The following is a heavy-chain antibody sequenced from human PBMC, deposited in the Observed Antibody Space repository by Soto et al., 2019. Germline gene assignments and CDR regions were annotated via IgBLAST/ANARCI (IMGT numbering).Heavy chain of an antibody. CDR1: GGSISSGDYY. CDR2: IYYSGST. CDR3: ARAGMYYYDSSAPRSFDY. J-gene: IGHJ4*02. V-gene: IGHV4-30-4*01. D-gene: IGHD3-22*01. Sequence: PSETLSLTCTVCGGSISSGDYYWSWIRQPPGKGLEWIGYIYYSGSTYYNPSLKSRVTISVDTSKNQFSLKLSSVTAADTAVYYCARAGMYYYDSSAPRSFDYWGQGTLVTVSS.